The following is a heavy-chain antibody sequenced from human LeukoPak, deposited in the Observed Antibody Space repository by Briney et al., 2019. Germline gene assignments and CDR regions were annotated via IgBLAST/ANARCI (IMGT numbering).Heavy chain of an antibody. CDR2: IYHSGST. V-gene: IGHV4-38-2*01. Sequence: NPSETLSLTCAVSGYSIRSGYYWGWIRQPPGKGLEWIGSIYHSGSTHYNPSLKSRVTISIDTSKNHLSLEVTSVTASDTAVYYCAKNGYQHGFDWWGQGTLVTVSS. CDR3: AKNGYQHGFDW. D-gene: IGHD2-2*01. J-gene: IGHJ4*02. CDR1: GYSIRSGYY.